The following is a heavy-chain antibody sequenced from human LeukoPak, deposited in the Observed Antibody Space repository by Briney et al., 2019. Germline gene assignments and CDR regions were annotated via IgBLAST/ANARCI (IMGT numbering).Heavy chain of an antibody. V-gene: IGHV3-30-3*01. J-gene: IGHJ4*02. Sequence: GGSLRLSCAASGFTFSDYAMHWVRQAPGKGLEWVAVISKDGSDKYYPDSVRGRFTISRDNSKNTIYLQMDSLRVEDTAIYYCARDYWWNYDYWGQGTLVTVCS. D-gene: IGHD1-7*01. CDR1: GFTFSDYA. CDR3: ARDYWWNYDY. CDR2: ISKDGSDK.